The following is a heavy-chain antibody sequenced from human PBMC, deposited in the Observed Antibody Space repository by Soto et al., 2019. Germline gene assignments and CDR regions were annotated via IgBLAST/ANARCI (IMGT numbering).Heavy chain of an antibody. J-gene: IGHJ5*02. CDR2: IYASGST. Sequence: SETLSLTCTVSGASISTYYWSWIRQPAGKGLEWIGRIYASGSTDYNPSLRSRVTMSLDTSKNQLSLKLSSVTAADTAVYYCARDLYGFDPWGQGTLVTVSS. CDR1: GASISTYY. CDR3: ARDLYGFDP. D-gene: IGHD3-16*01. V-gene: IGHV4-4*07.